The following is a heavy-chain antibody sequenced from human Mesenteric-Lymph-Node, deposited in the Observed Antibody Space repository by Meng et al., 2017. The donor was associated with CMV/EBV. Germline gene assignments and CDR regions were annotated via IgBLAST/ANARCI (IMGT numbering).Heavy chain of an antibody. Sequence: GESLKISCAASGFTFSSYGMHWVRQAPGKGLEWVSVIYSGGSTYYADSVKGRFTISRDNSKSTLSLQMNRLRTEDTAVYYCARDNVDTATYGAFDIWGRGTTVTVSS. CDR3: ARDNVDTATYGAFDI. V-gene: IGHV3-NL1*01. CDR1: GFTFSSYG. D-gene: IGHD5-18*01. CDR2: IYSGGST. J-gene: IGHJ3*02.